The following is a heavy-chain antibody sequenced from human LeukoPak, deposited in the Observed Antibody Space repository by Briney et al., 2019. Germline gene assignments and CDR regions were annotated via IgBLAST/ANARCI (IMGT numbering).Heavy chain of an antibody. CDR1: GYSFTNYA. J-gene: IGHJ4*02. CDR3: ARALDSLGGLSLPDY. CDR2: IHPSTGNP. V-gene: IGHV7-4-1*02. Sequence: ASVKVSCKASGYSFTNYALNWVRQAPGQGPEFMGWIHPSTGNPSYAQGFSGRFVFSLDTSVTTTYLQISDLKAEDTAVYFCARALDSLGGLSLPDYWGQGSLVTVSS. D-gene: IGHD3-16*02.